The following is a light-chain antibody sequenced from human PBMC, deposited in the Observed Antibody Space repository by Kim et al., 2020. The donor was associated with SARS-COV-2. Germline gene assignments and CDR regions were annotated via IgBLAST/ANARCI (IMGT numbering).Light chain of an antibody. CDR2: DNN. V-gene: IGLV1-51*01. J-gene: IGLJ2*01. CDR1: SSNIGNNY. Sequence: QSVLTQPPSVSAAPGQKVTISCSGGSSNIGNNYVSWYQQLPGTAPNLLIYDNNKRPSGIPDRFSGSKSGTSATLGITGLQTGDEADYYCGTWDSSLSAVVCGGGTQLTVL. CDR3: GTWDSSLSAVV.